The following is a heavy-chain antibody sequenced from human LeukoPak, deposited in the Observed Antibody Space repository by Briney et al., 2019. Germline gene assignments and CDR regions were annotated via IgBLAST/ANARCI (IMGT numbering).Heavy chain of an antibody. J-gene: IGHJ3*02. V-gene: IGHV4-34*01. CDR2: INHSGST. D-gene: IGHD3-22*01. CDR1: GGSFSGYY. CDR3: ARGRKTYYDRKRDAFGI. Sequence: SETLSLTCAVYGGSFSGYYWSWIRQPPGKGLEWIGEINHSGSTNCNPSLKSRVTISVDTSKNQFSLKLSSVTAADTAVYYCARGRKTYYDRKRDAFGIWGQGTMVTVSS.